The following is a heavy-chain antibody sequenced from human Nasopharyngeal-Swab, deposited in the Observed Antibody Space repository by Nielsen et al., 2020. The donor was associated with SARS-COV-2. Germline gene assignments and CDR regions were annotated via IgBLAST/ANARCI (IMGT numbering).Heavy chain of an antibody. CDR3: ARVSAHIHYYDSSGYPLDY. CDR1: GGTFSIYA. D-gene: IGHD3-22*01. Sequence: SVKVSCKASGGTFSIYAISWVRQAPGQGLEWMGGIIPIFGTANYAQKFQGRVTITADKSTSTAYMELSSLRSEDTAVYYCARVSAHIHYYDSSGYPLDYWGQGTLVTVSS. V-gene: IGHV1-69*06. CDR2: IIPIFGTA. J-gene: IGHJ4*02.